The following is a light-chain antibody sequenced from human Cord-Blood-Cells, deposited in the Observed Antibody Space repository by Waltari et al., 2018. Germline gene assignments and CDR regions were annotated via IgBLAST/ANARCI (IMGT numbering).Light chain of an antibody. CDR3: SSYTSSSTVV. V-gene: IGLV2-14*03. CDR1: SSDVGGYNY. CDR2: DVS. Sequence: QSALTQPASVSGSPGQSITISCTGTSSDVGGYNYVSWYQQHPGKTPKLMIYDVSNRPSGVFNRFSGSKSGNTASLTISGLQAEDEADYYCSSYTSSSTVVFGGGTKPTVL. J-gene: IGLJ2*01.